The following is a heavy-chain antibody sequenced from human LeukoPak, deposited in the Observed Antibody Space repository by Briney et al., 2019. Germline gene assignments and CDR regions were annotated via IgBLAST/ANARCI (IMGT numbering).Heavy chain of an antibody. D-gene: IGHD6-13*01. J-gene: IGHJ4*02. CDR3: ATEGNAGTDY. V-gene: IGHV1-69*05. Sequence: SVKVSCKASGYTFTGYYMHWVRQAPGQGLEWMGGIIPIFGTANYAQKFQGRVTITTDESTSTAYMELSSLRSEDTAVYYCATEGNAGTDYWGQGTLVTVSS. CDR2: IIPIFGTA. CDR1: GYTFTGYY.